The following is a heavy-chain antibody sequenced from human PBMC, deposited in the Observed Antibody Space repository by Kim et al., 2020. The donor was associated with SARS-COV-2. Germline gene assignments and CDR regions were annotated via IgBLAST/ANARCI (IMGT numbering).Heavy chain of an antibody. CDR3: ARAGWLRAHYYYYGMDV. Sequence: SETLSLTCTVSGGSISSGGYYWSWIRQHPGKGLEWIGYIYYSGSTYYNPSLKSRVTISVDTSKNQFSLKLSSVTAADTAVYYCARAGWLRAHYYYYGMDVWGQGTTVTVSS. CDR2: IYYSGST. D-gene: IGHD5-12*01. CDR1: GGSISSGGYY. J-gene: IGHJ6*02. V-gene: IGHV4-31*03.